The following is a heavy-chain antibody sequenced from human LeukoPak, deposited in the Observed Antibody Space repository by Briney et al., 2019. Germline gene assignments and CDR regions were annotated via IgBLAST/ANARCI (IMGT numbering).Heavy chain of an antibody. CDR1: GFTFTRST. J-gene: IGHJ6*03. CDR3: AAASLRYFDWGYYYMDV. V-gene: IGHV1-58*02. CDR2: IVVGSGNT. D-gene: IGHD3-9*01. Sequence: ASVKVSCKASGFTFTRSTMQWVRQARGQRLEGIGWIVVGSGNTNYAQKFQERVTITRDMSTSTAYMELSSLRSEDTAVYYCAAASLRYFDWGYYYMDVWGKGTTVTISS.